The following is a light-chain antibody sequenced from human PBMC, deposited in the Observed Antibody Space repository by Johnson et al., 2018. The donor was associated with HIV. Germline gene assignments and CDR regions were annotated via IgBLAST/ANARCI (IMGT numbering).Light chain of an antibody. V-gene: IGLV1-51*01. J-gene: IGLJ1*01. Sequence: QSVLTQPPSVSAAPGQKVTISCSGSSSNIGNNYVSWYQQLPGTAPKLLIYDNNKRPSGIPDRFSGSKSGTSATLGITGLQTGDEADYYCATWDNSLSAGRNVFGTGTNVTV. CDR2: DNN. CDR3: ATWDNSLSAGRNV. CDR1: SSNIGNNY.